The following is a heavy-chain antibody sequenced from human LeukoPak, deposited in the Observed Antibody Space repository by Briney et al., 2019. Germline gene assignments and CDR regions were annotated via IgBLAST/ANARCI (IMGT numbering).Heavy chain of an antibody. CDR2: IWYDGSNK. V-gene: IGHV3-33*01. J-gene: IGHJ6*02. D-gene: IGHD3-10*01. CDR3: ARDSLGSGYYYYYGMDA. CDR1: GFTFRSYG. Sequence: PGGSLRLSCAASGFTFRSYGMHWVRQAPGKGLEWVAVIWYDGSNKYYADSVKGRFTISRDNSKNTLYLQMNSLRAEDTAVYYCARDSLGSGYYYYYGMDAWGQGTTVTVSS.